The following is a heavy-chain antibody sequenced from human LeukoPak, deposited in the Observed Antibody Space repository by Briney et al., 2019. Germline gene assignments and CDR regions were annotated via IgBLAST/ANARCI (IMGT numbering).Heavy chain of an antibody. D-gene: IGHD2/OR15-2a*01. CDR1: GFTFSSYS. CDR3: ARVLIDYYYYYMDV. V-gene: IGHV3-21*01. Sequence: PGGSLRLSCAASGFTFSSYSMNWVRQAPGKGLEWVSSISSSSSYIYYADSVKGRFTISRDNAKNSLYLQVNSLRAEDTAVYYCARVLIDYYYYYMDVWGKGTTVTVSS. J-gene: IGHJ6*03. CDR2: ISSSSSYI.